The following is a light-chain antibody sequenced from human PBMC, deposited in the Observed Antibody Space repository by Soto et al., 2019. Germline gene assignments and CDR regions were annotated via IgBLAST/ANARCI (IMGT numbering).Light chain of an antibody. CDR3: QQYGSSLLT. J-gene: IGKJ4*01. CDR1: QSVSSSY. V-gene: IGKV3-20*01. Sequence: EIVLTQSPGTLSLSAGERATLSCRASQSVSSSYLAWYQQKPGQAPRLLIYGASSRATGIPDRFSGSGSGTDFTLTISRLEPEDFAVYYCQQYGSSLLTFGGGTRWISN. CDR2: GAS.